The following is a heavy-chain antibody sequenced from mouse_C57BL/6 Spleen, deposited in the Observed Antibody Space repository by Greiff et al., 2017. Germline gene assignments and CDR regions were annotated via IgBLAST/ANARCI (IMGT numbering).Heavy chain of an antibody. J-gene: IGHJ3*01. CDR1: GYTFTSYW. CDR3: ARPYDYDVAY. CDR2: IYPGSGST. D-gene: IGHD2-4*01. Sequence: QVHVKQSGAELVKPGASVKMSCKASGYTFTSYWITWVKQRPGQGLEWIGDIYPGSGSTNYNEKFKSKATLTVDTSSSTAYMQLSSLTSEDSAVYYCARPYDYDVAYWGQGTLVTVSA. V-gene: IGHV1-55*01.